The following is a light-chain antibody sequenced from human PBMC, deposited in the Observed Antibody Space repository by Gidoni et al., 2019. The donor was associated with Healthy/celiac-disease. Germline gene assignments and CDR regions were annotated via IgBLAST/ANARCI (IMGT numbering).Light chain of an antibody. CDR2: WAS. V-gene: IGKV4-1*01. Sequence: DIVMTQSPDSLAVSLGERATINYLAWYQQKPGQPPKLLINWASTRESGVPDRFSGSGSGTDFTLTISSLQAEDVAVYYCQQYYSTPITFGGGTKVEIK. CDR3: QQYYSTPIT. J-gene: IGKJ4*01.